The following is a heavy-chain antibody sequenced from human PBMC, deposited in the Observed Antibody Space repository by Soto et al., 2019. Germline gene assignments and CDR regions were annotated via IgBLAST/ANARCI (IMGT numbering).Heavy chain of an antibody. CDR2: ISYDGSNK. CDR3: ARDNLVLMVYDTNDAFDI. CDR1: GFTFSIYA. D-gene: IGHD2-8*01. V-gene: IGHV3-30-3*01. Sequence: HPWGSLLISCATYGFTFSIYAMNWVRQAPGRGLEWVAVISYDGSNKYYADAVKGRFTISRYNSKNTLYLQMNRLRAEDTAVYYCARDNLVLMVYDTNDAFDIWGQGTMVTVSS. J-gene: IGHJ3*02.